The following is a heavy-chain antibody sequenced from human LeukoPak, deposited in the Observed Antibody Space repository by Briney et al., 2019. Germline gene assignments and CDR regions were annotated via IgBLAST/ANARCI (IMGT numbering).Heavy chain of an antibody. CDR2: INHSGST. CDR1: GGSFSGYY. J-gene: IGHJ4*02. Sequence: SETLSLTCAVYGGSFSGYYWSWISQPPGKGLEWIGEINHSGSTNYNPSLKSRVTISVDTSKNQFSLKLSSVTAADTAVYYCARGRRGTAPFDYWGQGTLVTVSS. D-gene: IGHD5-18*01. V-gene: IGHV4-34*01. CDR3: ARGRRGTAPFDY.